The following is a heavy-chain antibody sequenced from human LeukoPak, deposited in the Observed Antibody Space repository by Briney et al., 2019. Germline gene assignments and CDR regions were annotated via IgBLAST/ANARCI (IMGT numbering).Heavy chain of an antibody. D-gene: IGHD5-12*01. V-gene: IGHV4-59*01. CDR3: ARETVGATIFDFYFDY. CDR2: IYYSGST. Sequence: SETLSLICTVSDGSISSYYWSWIRQPPGKGLEWIGNIYYSGSTNYDPSLKSRVTISIDTSKTQFSLKLNSVTAADTAVYYCARETVGATIFDFYFDYWGQGTLVTVSS. J-gene: IGHJ4*02. CDR1: DGSISSYY.